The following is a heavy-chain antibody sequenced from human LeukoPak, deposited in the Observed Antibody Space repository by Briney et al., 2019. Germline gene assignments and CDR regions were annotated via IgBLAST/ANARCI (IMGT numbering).Heavy chain of an antibody. J-gene: IGHJ3*02. CDR3: AKDPLNYYDSSGYYPGGAFDI. CDR1: GFTFSSYA. D-gene: IGHD3-22*01. Sequence: GGSLRLSCAASGFTFSSYAMSWVRQAPGKGLEWVSAISGSGGSTYYADSVKGRFTISRDNSKNTLYLQMNSLRAEDTAVYYCAKDPLNYYDSSGYYPGGAFDIWGQGTMVTVSS. V-gene: IGHV3-23*01. CDR2: ISGSGGST.